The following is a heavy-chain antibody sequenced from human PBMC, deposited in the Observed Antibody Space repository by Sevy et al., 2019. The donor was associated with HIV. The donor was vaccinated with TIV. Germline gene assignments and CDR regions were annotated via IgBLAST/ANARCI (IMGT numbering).Heavy chain of an antibody. CDR3: VKDPPKQDYYDSSSSGYFDS. J-gene: IGHJ4*02. CDR1: GFTFSNYA. CDR2: ISTSGDNT. V-gene: IGHV3-23*01. D-gene: IGHD3-22*01. Sequence: GGSLRLSCAASGFTFSNYAMSWVRQAPGKGLQWVSVISTSGDNTYYADSVKGRFTISRDNSKNILYLQMSSLRAEDTAVYFCVKDPPKQDYYDSSSSGYFDSWGQGTLVTVSS.